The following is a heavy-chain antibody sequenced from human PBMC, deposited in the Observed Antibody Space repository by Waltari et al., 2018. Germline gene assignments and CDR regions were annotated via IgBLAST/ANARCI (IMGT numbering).Heavy chain of an antibody. CDR3: AKSPDAFDI. CDR2: IYSGGST. J-gene: IGHJ3*02. V-gene: IGHV3-23*03. CDR1: GFTFSSYA. Sequence: EVQLLESGGGLVQPGGSLRLSCADSGFTFSSYAMSWVRQAPGKGLEWVSVIYSGGSTYYADSVKGRFTISRDNSKNTLYLQMNSLRAEDTAVYYCAKSPDAFDIWGQGTMVTVSS.